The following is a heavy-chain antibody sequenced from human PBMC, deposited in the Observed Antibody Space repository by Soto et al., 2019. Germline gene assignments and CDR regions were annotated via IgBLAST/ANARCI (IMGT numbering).Heavy chain of an antibody. CDR2: ISYDGSNK. V-gene: IGHV3-30*18. J-gene: IGHJ3*02. CDR3: AKPSYYYDSSGYYDAFDI. CDR1: GCTCSSYG. D-gene: IGHD3-22*01. Sequence: PGGSLRLSCAASGCTCSSYGMRWVRQAPGKGLEWVAVISYDGSNKYYADSVKGRFTISRDNSKNTLYLQMNSLRAEDTAVYYCAKPSYYYDSSGYYDAFDIWGQGTMVTVS.